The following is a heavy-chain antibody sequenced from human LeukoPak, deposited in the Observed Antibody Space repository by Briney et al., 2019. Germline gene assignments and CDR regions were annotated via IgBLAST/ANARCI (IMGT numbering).Heavy chain of an antibody. V-gene: IGHV3-74*01. CDR1: GFTFNRYW. D-gene: IGHD1-26*01. Sequence: GGSLRLSCAASGFTFNRYWMHWVRQAPGKGLVWVSRINSDGSSTSHADSVKGRFTISRDNAKNMLFLQMDSLRAEDTAVYFCTRDALLDGASPQEVAFDIWGQGTMVTVSS. J-gene: IGHJ3*02. CDR2: INSDGSST. CDR3: TRDALLDGASPQEVAFDI.